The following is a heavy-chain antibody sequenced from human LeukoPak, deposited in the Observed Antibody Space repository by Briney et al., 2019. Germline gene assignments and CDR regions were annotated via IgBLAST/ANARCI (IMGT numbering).Heavy chain of an antibody. CDR3: VRDFRSADY. V-gene: IGHV3-74*01. Sequence: GGSLRLSCAASGFTFSTYCMHWVRQAPGKGPMWVSRICPDGTVTDYADSVKARFIISRDNARNTVYLQMNSLRVEDTAVYYCVRDFRSADYWGQGTLVTVSS. CDR1: GFTFSTYC. J-gene: IGHJ4*02. CDR2: ICPDGTVT.